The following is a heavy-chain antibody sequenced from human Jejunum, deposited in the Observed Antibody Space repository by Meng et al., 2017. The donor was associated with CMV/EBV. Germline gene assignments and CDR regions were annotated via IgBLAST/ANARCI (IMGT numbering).Heavy chain of an antibody. J-gene: IGHJ4*02. Sequence: LSGAAPGFSFSPYWLHWVRQAPGKGLVWVSRMNSDGTTINYADSVRGRFTISRDNAKNTLYLQMNSLGDEDTAVYYCATAGNYYFGNWGQGTLVTVSS. V-gene: IGHV3-74*01. CDR2: MNSDGTTI. CDR3: ATAGNYYFGN. CDR1: GFSFSPYW.